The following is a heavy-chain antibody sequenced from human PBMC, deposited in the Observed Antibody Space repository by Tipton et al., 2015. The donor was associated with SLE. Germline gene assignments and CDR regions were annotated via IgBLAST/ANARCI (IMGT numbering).Heavy chain of an antibody. D-gene: IGHD6-19*01. CDR1: GFTFSSYA. CDR2: ISYDGSNK. CDR3: ARDLLGSGWHGFDY. V-gene: IGHV3-30*04. Sequence: SLRLSCAASGFTFSSYAMHWVRQAPGKGLEWVAVISYDGSNKYYADSVKGRFTISRDNSKNTLYLQMNSLRAEDTAVYYCARDLLGSGWHGFDYWGQGTLVTVSS. J-gene: IGHJ4*02.